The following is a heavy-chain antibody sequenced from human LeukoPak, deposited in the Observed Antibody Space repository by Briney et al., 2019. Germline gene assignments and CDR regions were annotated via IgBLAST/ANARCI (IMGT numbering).Heavy chain of an antibody. CDR3: AKDDAWLQYGN. CDR2: ISPNGVIT. Sequence: GGSLRLSCAASGFSFSVYWMHWVRQAPGKGLEWVSGISPNGVITYYADSVKGRFTISRDNSKGTVYLQMNSLRPEDTAVYYCAKDDAWLQYGNWGRGTLVTASS. D-gene: IGHD5-24*01. CDR1: GFSFSVYW. J-gene: IGHJ4*02. V-gene: IGHV3-23*01.